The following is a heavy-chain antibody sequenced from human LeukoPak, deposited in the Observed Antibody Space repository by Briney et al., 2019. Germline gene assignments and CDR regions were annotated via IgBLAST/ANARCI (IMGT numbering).Heavy chain of an antibody. V-gene: IGHV4-4*09. CDR3: ARGYYDFWSGFNYYYYMDV. D-gene: IGHD3-3*01. CDR2: IYTSGST. J-gene: IGHJ6*03. CDR1: GGSISSYY. Sequence: SETLSLTCTVSGGSISSYYWSWIRQPPGKGLEWIGYIYTSGSTNYNPSLKSRVTISVDTSKNQFSLELSSVTAADTAVYYCARGYYDFWSGFNYYYYMDVWGKGTTVTVSS.